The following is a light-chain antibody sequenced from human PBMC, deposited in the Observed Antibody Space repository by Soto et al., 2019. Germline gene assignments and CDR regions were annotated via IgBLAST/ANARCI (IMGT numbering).Light chain of an antibody. CDR3: CSYAGSTTWV. Sequence: QSALTQPASVSGSPGQSITISCTGTSSDVGSYNLVSWYQQHPGEAPKLMIYEGIKRPSGVSTRFSGSKSGNTASLTISGLQDEDEEDYYCCSYAGSTTWVFGGGTKLTVL. CDR2: EGI. J-gene: IGLJ3*02. CDR1: SSDVGSYNL. V-gene: IGLV2-23*01.